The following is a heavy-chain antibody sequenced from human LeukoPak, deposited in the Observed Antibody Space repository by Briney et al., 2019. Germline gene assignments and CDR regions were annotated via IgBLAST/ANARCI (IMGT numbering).Heavy chain of an antibody. Sequence: GGSLRLSCAASGFTFSSYGMHWVRQAPGKGLEWVAVISYDGSNKYYADSVKGRFTIARDNSKNTLYLQMNSLRAEDTAVYYCAKDSDPYCSSTSCYRAFYYYYGMDVWGQGTTVTVSS. CDR1: GFTFSSYG. D-gene: IGHD2-2*02. V-gene: IGHV3-30*18. J-gene: IGHJ6*02. CDR3: AKDSDPYCSSTSCYRAFYYYYGMDV. CDR2: ISYDGSNK.